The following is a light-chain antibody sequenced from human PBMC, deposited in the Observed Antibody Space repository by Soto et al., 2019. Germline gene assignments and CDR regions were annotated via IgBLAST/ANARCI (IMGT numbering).Light chain of an antibody. CDR3: QQYNSYPYT. CDR2: KAS. J-gene: IGKJ2*01. V-gene: IGKV1-5*03. Sequence: DIQMTQSPSTLSASVGDRVTITCRASQSISNWLAWYQEKPGKAPKVLIYKASSLEGGVPSRFSGSGSGTEFTLTISSLQPDDYATYYCQQYNSYPYTFGQGTKLEI. CDR1: QSISNW.